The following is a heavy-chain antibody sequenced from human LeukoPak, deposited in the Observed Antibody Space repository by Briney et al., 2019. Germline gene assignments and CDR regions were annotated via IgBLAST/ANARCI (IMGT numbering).Heavy chain of an antibody. V-gene: IGHV3-30-3*01. D-gene: IGHD3-22*01. J-gene: IGHJ4*02. CDR1: GFTFSNYA. CDR2: ISYDGSNK. Sequence: GRSLRLSCAASGFTFSNYAMHWVRQAPGKGLEWVAVISYDGSNKYYADSVKGRFTISRDNSKNTLYLQMNSLRAEDTAVYYCARDILDTYYYDSSGYYPDYWGQGTLVTVSS. CDR3: ARDILDTYYYDSSGYYPDY.